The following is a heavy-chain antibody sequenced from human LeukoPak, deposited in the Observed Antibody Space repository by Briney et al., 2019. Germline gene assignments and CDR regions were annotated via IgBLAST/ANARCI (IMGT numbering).Heavy chain of an antibody. Sequence: NPSETLSLTCNVSGVSITTGSYYWTWIRQHPGKGLEWIGFIYYSGRTDYSPSLKSRAAISLDTSKNQFSLKLNSVTAADTAVYYCARRRRDGYNFYFDFWGQGSLVAVSS. CDR2: IYYSGRT. J-gene: IGHJ4*02. D-gene: IGHD5-24*01. V-gene: IGHV4-31*03. CDR3: ARRRRDGYNFYFDF. CDR1: GVSITTGSYY.